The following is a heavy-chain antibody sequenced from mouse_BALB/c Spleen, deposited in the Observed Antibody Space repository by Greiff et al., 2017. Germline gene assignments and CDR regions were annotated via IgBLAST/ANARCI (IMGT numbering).Heavy chain of an antibody. J-gene: IGHJ2*01. Sequence: EVQLVESGGGLVKPGGSLKLSCAASGFTFSDYYMYWVRQTPEKRLEWVATISDGGSYTYYPDSVKGRFTISRDNAKNNLYLQMSSLKSEDTAMYYCARYGFDYWGQGTTLTVSS. CDR2: ISDGGSYT. CDR3: ARYGFDY. D-gene: IGHD1-1*01. CDR1: GFTFSDYY. V-gene: IGHV5-4*02.